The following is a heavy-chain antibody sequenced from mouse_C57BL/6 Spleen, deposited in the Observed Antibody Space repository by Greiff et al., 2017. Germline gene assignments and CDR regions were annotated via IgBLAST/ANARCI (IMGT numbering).Heavy chain of an antibody. CDR2: IYPRSGNT. CDR1: GYTFTSYG. CDR3: AEGYYGNSFAY. V-gene: IGHV1-81*01. Sequence: QVQLQQSGAELARPGASVKLSCKASGYTFTSYGISWVKQRTGQGLEWIGEIYPRSGNTYYNEKFKGKATLTADKSSSTAYMELRSLTSADSAVYFCAEGYYGNSFAYWGQGTLVTVSA. D-gene: IGHD2-1*01. J-gene: IGHJ3*01.